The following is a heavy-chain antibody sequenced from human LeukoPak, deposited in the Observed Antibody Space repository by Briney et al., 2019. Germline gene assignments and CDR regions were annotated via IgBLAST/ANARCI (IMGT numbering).Heavy chain of an antibody. CDR3: ANAYCGGDCYSVNWFDP. CDR1: GGSFSGYY. J-gene: IGHJ5*02. D-gene: IGHD2-21*02. CDR2: INHSGST. V-gene: IGHV4-34*01. Sequence: SETLSLTCAVYGGSFSGYYWSWIRQPPGKGLEWMGEINHSGSTNYNPSLKSRVTISVDTSKNQFSLKLSSVTAADTAVYYCANAYCGGDCYSVNWFDPWGQGTLVTVSS.